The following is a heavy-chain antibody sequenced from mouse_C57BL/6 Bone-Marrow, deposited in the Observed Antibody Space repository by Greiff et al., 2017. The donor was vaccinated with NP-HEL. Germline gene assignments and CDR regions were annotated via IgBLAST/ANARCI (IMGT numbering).Heavy chain of an antibody. J-gene: IGHJ4*01. D-gene: IGHD2-3*01. CDR3: ARSDGAMDY. CDR2: IYPGSGDT. Sequence: LQESGAYLVRPGASVKMSCKASGYTFTSYNMHWVKQTPRQGMEWIGDIYPGSGDTSYNQKFKGKATLAVDKSSSTAYMQLSSLTSEDSAVYFCARSDGAMDYWGQGTSVTVSS. CDR1: GYTFTSYN. V-gene: IGHV1-12*01.